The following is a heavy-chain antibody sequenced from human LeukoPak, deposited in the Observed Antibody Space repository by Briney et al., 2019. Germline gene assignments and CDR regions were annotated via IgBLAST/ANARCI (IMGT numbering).Heavy chain of an antibody. CDR1: GFTFSSYA. Sequence: PGRSLRLSCAASGFTFSSYAMHWVRQAPGKGLEWVAVISYDGSNKYYADSVKGRFTISRDNSKNTLYLQMNSLRGEDTSVYYCARDWMALRRDYYYGMDVWGQGTTVTVSS. J-gene: IGHJ6*02. V-gene: IGHV3-30*04. CDR3: ARDWMALRRDYYYGMDV. D-gene: IGHD5-24*01. CDR2: ISYDGSNK.